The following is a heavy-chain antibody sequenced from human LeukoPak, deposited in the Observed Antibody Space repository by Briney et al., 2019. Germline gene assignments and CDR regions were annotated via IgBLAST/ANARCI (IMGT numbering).Heavy chain of an antibody. V-gene: IGHV4-31*03. CDR3: ARDYGRFVDTAMAPTFYYYGMDV. Sequence: PSETLSLTCTVSGGSISSGGYYWSWIRQHPGKGLEWIGYIYYSGSTYYNPSLKSRVTISVDTSKNQFSLKLSSVTAADTAVYYCARDYGRFVDTAMAPTFYYYGMDVWGQGTTVTVSS. D-gene: IGHD5-18*01. J-gene: IGHJ6*02. CDR1: GGSISSGGYY. CDR2: IYYSGST.